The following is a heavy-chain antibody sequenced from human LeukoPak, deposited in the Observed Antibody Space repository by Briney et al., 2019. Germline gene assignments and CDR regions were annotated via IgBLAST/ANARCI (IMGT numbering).Heavy chain of an antibody. CDR3: ARDGLRRGSGIFVNWFDP. J-gene: IGHJ5*02. Sequence: GGSLKLSCAASGFTFSGAAMHWVRQASGKGLEWVGHIRSRSNSYATAYAASVKGRFTISRDDSKNTAYLQMNSLKTEDTAVYYCARDGLRRGSGIFVNWFDPWGQGTLVTVSS. D-gene: IGHD3-10*01. V-gene: IGHV3-73*01. CDR1: GFTFSGAA. CDR2: IRSRSNSYAT.